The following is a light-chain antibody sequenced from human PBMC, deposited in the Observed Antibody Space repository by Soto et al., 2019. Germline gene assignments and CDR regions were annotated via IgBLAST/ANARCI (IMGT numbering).Light chain of an antibody. V-gene: IGLV2-14*01. Sequence: QSVLTQPASVSGSPGQSITISCTGTSSDVGGYNYVSWYQQHPGKAPKLMIYEVSNRPSGVSNRFSGSKYGNTTSLTISGLQAEDEADYYCSSYTNSNTWVFGGGTKLTVL. CDR3: SSYTNSNTWV. J-gene: IGLJ3*02. CDR1: SSDVGGYNY. CDR2: EVS.